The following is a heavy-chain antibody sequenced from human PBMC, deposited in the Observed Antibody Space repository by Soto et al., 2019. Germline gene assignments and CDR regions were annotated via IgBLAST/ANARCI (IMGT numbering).Heavy chain of an antibody. Sequence: SETLSLTCTVSGGSISSSSYYWGWIRQPPGKGLEWIGSIYYSGSTYDNPFLKSRVTITVDTTKTQFSLKLSLVTAADAAVYYCASQPYDYGDYYFDYWGQGTLVTVSS. D-gene: IGHD4-17*01. CDR3: ASQPYDYGDYYFDY. CDR2: IYYSGST. V-gene: IGHV4-39*01. CDR1: GGSISSSSYY. J-gene: IGHJ4*02.